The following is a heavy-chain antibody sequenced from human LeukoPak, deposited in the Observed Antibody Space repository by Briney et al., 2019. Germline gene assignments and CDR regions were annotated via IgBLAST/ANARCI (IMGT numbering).Heavy chain of an antibody. CDR3: ARAKGEY. CDR2: IYYSGNT. V-gene: IGHV4-59*02. Sequence: SETLSLTCAVSGVSVRNYYWAWFRQSPGKGLEWIAYIYYSGNTKYNPSLKSRVTIFVDTSTNQFSLEMNSVTAADTAVYYCARAKGEYWGTGTLVTVSS. CDR1: GVSVRNYY. J-gene: IGHJ4*02.